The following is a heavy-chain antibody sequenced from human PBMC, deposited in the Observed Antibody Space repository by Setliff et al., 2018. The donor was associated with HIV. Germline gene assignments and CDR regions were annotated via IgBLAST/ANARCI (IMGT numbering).Heavy chain of an antibody. V-gene: IGHV4-59*11. CDR2: VDYSEST. CDR1: GGSINDQY. D-gene: IGHD3-3*01. J-gene: IGHJ4*02. Sequence: PSETLSLTCTVPGGSINDQYFSWIRQSPGRGLEWIGSVDYSESTKYNPALNSRGTISIDTSKNELSLKLTSVTAADTAVYYCARDQSDWFYWGQGTLVTVSS. CDR3: ARDQSDWFY.